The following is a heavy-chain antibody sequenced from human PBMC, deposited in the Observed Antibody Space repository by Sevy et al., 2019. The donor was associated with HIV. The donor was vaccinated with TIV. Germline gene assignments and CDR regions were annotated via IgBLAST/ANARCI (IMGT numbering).Heavy chain of an antibody. CDR2: IYYSGST. CDR1: GGSISSYY. V-gene: IGHV4-59*01. J-gene: IGHJ6*02. CDR3: ARVLAVAGTRYYYGMDV. D-gene: IGHD6-19*01. Sequence: SETLSLTCTVSGGSISSYYWSWIRQPPGKGLEWIGYIYYSGSTNYIPSLKSRVTISVDTSKNQFSLKLSSVTAADTAVYYCARVLAVAGTRYYYGMDVWGQGTTVTVSS.